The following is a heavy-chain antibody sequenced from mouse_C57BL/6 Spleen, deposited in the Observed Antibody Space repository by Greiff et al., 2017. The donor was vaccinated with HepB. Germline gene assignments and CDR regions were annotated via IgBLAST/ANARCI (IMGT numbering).Heavy chain of an antibody. J-gene: IGHJ4*01. V-gene: IGHV1-62-2*01. Sequence: QVQLQQSGAELVKPGASVKLSCKASGYTFTEYTIHWVKQRSGQGLEWIGWFYPGSGSIKYNEKFKDKATLTADKSSSTVYMELSRLTSEDSAVYFCARQGEPYYYGSRGYAMDYWGQGTSVTVSS. D-gene: IGHD1-1*01. CDR3: ARQGEPYYYGSRGYAMDY. CDR2: FYPGSGSI. CDR1: GYTFTEYT.